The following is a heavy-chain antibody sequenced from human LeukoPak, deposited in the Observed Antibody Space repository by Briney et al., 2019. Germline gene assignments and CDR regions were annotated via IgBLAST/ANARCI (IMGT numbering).Heavy chain of an antibody. Sequence: GGSLRLSCAASGFTFSSYEMNWVRQAPGEGLEWVSYISSSGSTIYYADSVKGRFTISRDNAKNSLYLQMNSLRAEDTAVYYCARDHAYAFDIWGQGTLVTVSS. CDR2: ISSSGSTI. J-gene: IGHJ3*02. D-gene: IGHD2-2*01. V-gene: IGHV3-48*03. CDR3: ARDHAYAFDI. CDR1: GFTFSSYE.